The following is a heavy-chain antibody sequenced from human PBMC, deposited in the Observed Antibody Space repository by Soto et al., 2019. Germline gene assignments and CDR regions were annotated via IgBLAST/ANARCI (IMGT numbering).Heavy chain of an antibody. CDR2: ISYDGSNK. Sequence: PGGSLRLSCAASGFTFSSYGMHWVRQAPGKGLEWVAVISYDGSNKYYADSVKGRFTISRDNSKNTLYLQMNSLRAEDTAVYYCAKDNKDYYDSSGYGRTENWFDPWGQGTLVTVSS. J-gene: IGHJ5*02. D-gene: IGHD3-22*01. V-gene: IGHV3-30*18. CDR3: AKDNKDYYDSSGYGRTENWFDP. CDR1: GFTFSSYG.